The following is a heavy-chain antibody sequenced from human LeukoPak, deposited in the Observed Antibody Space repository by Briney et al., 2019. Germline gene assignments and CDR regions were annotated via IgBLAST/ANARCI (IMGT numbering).Heavy chain of an antibody. J-gene: IGHJ4*02. Sequence: GESLKISCKGSGYSFSSYWIGWVRRMPGKGLEWMGIIFPGDSDTRYSPSFQGQVTISADKSISTAYLPWSSLKASDTAMYYCARHVSWGYGDYVDCWGQGILVTVSS. CDR2: IFPGDSDT. V-gene: IGHV5-51*01. D-gene: IGHD4-17*01. CDR1: GYSFSSYW. CDR3: ARHVSWGYGDYVDC.